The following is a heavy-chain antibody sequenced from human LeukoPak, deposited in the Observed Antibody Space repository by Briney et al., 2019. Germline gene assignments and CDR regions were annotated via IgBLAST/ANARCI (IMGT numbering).Heavy chain of an antibody. D-gene: IGHD2-15*01. V-gene: IGHV5-10-1*01. CDR1: GYSFTSYW. J-gene: IGHJ5*02. Sequence: SGESLKISCQGSGYSFTSYWISWVRQMPGKGLEWMGRVDPIDSYTNSSPAFQGHVTMSADKSISNAYLQWSGRKASDTAIYYCARQHAVVVAAATLDLWGQGTVLTVSS. CDR2: VDPIDSYT. CDR3: ARQHAVVVAAATLDL.